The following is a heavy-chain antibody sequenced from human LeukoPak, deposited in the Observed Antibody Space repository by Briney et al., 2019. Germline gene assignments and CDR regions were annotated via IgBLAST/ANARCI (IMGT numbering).Heavy chain of an antibody. D-gene: IGHD2-2*01. CDR3: AREENGDSVPAPPPFDI. V-gene: IGHV1-2*02. Sequence: ASVKVSCTASGYTFTGYYMHWVRQAPGQGLEWMGWINPNSGGTNYAQKFQGRVTMTRDTSISTAYMELSRLRSDDTAVYYCAREENGDSVPAPPPFDIWGQGTMVTLSS. J-gene: IGHJ3*02. CDR1: GYTFTGYY. CDR2: INPNSGGT.